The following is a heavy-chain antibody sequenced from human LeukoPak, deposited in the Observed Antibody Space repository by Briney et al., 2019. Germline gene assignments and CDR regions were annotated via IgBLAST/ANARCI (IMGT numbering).Heavy chain of an antibody. Sequence: GGSLRLSCAASGFTFSTYEMNWVRQAPGKGLEWVSFISSSAIIYYADSVKGRFTISRDNDKNSLYLQMNGRRAEDTAVYYCARGGNIGYNYNALDIWGLGTMVTVSS. CDR2: ISSSAII. J-gene: IGHJ3*02. D-gene: IGHD3-22*01. CDR1: GFTFSTYE. CDR3: ARGGNIGYNYNALDI. V-gene: IGHV3-48*03.